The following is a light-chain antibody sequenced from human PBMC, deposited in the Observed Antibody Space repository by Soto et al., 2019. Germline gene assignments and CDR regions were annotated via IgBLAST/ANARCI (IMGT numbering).Light chain of an antibody. J-gene: IGKJ1*01. CDR2: IAS. CDR1: QSVSTY. CDR3: QQRSDRRT. Sequence: EIVLTQSPGTLSLSPGERATLSCRASQSVSTYLAWYQQKLGQAPRLLIYIASNRATGIPARFSGSGSGSDFPLTISRLEPEDSAVYYCQQRSDRRTFGQGTKVALK. V-gene: IGKV3-11*01.